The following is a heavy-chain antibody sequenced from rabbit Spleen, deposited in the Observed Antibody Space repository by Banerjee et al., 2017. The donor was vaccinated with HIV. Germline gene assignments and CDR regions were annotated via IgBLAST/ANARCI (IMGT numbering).Heavy chain of an antibody. CDR1: GIDFSGGDY. V-gene: IGHV1S40*01. CDR3: ARDGAGGSYFAL. J-gene: IGHJ4*01. D-gene: IGHD8-1*01. CDR2: IGAGNSGSI. Sequence: QSLEESGGDLVKPGASLTLTCTASGIDFSGGDYMCWVRQAPGKGLEWVACIGAGNSGSIYYASWARGRFTISITSSTTVTLQLNSLTAADTATYFCARDGAGGSYFALWGQGTLVTVS.